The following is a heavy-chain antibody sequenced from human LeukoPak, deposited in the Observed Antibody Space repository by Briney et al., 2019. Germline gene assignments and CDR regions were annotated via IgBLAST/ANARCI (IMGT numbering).Heavy chain of an antibody. CDR1: GFTFSTYW. CDR3: VLSSTARGGNDY. CDR2: IKQDGSEK. D-gene: IGHD5-18*01. V-gene: IGHV3-7*03. J-gene: IGHJ4*02. Sequence: GSLRLSCAASGFTFSTYWMSWVRQAPGKGLEWVANIKQDGSEKYYVDSVKGRFTISRDNAKNSLYLQMNSLRAEDTAVYYCVLSSTARGGNDYWGQGTLVTVSS.